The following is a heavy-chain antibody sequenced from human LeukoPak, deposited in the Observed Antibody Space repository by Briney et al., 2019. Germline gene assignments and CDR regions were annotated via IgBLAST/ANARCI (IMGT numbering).Heavy chain of an antibody. CDR1: GGTFSSYA. J-gene: IGHJ3*02. Sequence: SVTVSCKASGGTFSSYAISWVRQAPGQGLEWMGGIIPIFGTANYAQKFQGRVTITADESTSTAYMELSSLRSEDTAVYYCARGRTTDDAFDIWGQGTMVTVSS. CDR3: ARGRTTDDAFDI. V-gene: IGHV1-69*13. D-gene: IGHD4-11*01. CDR2: IIPIFGTA.